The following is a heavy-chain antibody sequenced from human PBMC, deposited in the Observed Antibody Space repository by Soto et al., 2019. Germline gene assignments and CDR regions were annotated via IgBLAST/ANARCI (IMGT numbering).Heavy chain of an antibody. D-gene: IGHD6-19*01. CDR2: IYPGDSDT. CDR1: GYIFTSYW. CDR3: ARHSSTYLKYSSNYYYYGMDV. V-gene: IGHV5-51*01. Sequence: GESLKISCKGSGYIFTSYWIGWVRQMPGKGLEWMGIIYPGDSDTRYSPSFQGQVTISADKSISTAYLQWSSLKASDTAMYYCARHSSTYLKYSSNYYYYGMDVWGQGTTVTVSS. J-gene: IGHJ6*02.